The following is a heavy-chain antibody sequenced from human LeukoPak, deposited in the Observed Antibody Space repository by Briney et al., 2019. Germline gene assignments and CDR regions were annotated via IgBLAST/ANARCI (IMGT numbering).Heavy chain of an antibody. CDR1: GGSINNGGYY. D-gene: IGHD5-24*01. CDR2: IYYSGSS. V-gene: IGHV4-31*03. CDR3: ARNRDGYNSFDY. Sequence: SETLSLTCTVSGGSINNGGYYWSWIRQHPGKGLEWIGSIYYSGSSYYNPSLRSRVTISVDTTKNHFSLKLSSVTAADTAVYYCARNRDGYNSFDYWGQGTLVTVSS. J-gene: IGHJ4*02.